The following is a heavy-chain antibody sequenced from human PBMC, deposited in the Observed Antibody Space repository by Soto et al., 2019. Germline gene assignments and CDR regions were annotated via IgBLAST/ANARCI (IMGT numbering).Heavy chain of an antibody. D-gene: IGHD3-9*01. Sequence: QVQRQESGPGLVKPSETLSLTCTVSGVSITPYFWSWIRQPAGKAPEWVGHIYASGRTTYNPSLKSRVTMFVSQTQVSLRLTSVTAADTAVYYCARHFDVDPSLDQYYFDLWGRGALVTVSS. CDR2: IYASGRT. CDR1: GVSITPYF. V-gene: IGHV4-4*07. J-gene: IGHJ2*01. CDR3: ARHFDVDPSLDQYYFDL.